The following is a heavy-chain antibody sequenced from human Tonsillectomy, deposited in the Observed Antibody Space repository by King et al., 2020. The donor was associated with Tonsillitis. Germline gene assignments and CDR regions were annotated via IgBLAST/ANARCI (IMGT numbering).Heavy chain of an antibody. CDR2: ISYSGRNT. D-gene: IGHD3-9*01. J-gene: IGHJ4*02. Sequence: VQLVESGGGVVQPGRSLRLSCAASGFTFSSYGMYWVRRAPGKGLEWVAAISYSGRNTYYVDSVKGRFTISRDNSKNTLYLQMNSLRVEDTAVYYCAKVGLQYFDWPHLDSWGQGTLVTVSS. CDR1: GFTFSSYG. V-gene: IGHV3-30*18. CDR3: AKVGLQYFDWPHLDS.